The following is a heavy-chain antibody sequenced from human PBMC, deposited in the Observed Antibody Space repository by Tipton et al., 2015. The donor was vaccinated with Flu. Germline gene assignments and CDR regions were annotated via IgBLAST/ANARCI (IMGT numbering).Heavy chain of an antibody. CDR3: ARDAMIAAEGWFDP. J-gene: IGHJ5*02. Sequence: TLSLTCTVSGYSISSGYYWGWIRQPPGKGLEWIGSIYHSGSTYYNPSLKSRVTISVDTSKNQFSLKLSSVTAADTAVYYCARDAMIAAEGWFDPWGQGTLVTVSS. CDR1: GYSISSGYY. CDR2: IYHSGST. V-gene: IGHV4-38-2*02. D-gene: IGHD6-13*01.